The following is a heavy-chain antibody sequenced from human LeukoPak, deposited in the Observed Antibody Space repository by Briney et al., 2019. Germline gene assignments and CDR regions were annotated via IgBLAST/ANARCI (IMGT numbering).Heavy chain of an antibody. D-gene: IGHD7-27*01. CDR1: GFTFSSYE. Sequence: GGSLRLSCAASGFTFSSYEMNWVRQAPGKGLEWVSGITPDAGRTYYADSVKGRFTIYRDNSKNTVYLQMNSLGAEDTAVYYCVQDWAWGAFGYWGQGTLVTVSS. J-gene: IGHJ4*02. CDR3: VQDWAWGAFGY. CDR2: ITPDAGRT. V-gene: IGHV3-23*01.